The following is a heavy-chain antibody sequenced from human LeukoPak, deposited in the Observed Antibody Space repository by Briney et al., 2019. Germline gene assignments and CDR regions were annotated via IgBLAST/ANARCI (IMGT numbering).Heavy chain of an antibody. CDR3: AGVKDSSSWFQYFQH. CDR1: GGSISSSSYY. Sequence: SETLSLTCTVSGGSISSSSYYWGWIRQPPGKGLEWIGTIYYSGSTYYNPSLKSRVTISVDTSKNQFSLKLSSVTAADTAVYYCAGVKDSSSWFQYFQHWGQGTLVTVSS. D-gene: IGHD6-13*01. CDR2: IYYSGST. J-gene: IGHJ1*01. V-gene: IGHV4-39*07.